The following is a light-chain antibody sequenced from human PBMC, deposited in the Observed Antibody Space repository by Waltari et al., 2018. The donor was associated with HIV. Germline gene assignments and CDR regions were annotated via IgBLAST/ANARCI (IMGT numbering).Light chain of an antibody. J-gene: IGKJ2*03. Sequence: DIQMTQSPSSLSASVGDRVPITCRASQSISNYLNWYQQKPGKAPKLLMYAASNLQSGVPSGFSGSGSGTDFTLTISSLQPEDFATYYCQQSYNTSYSFGQGTKLEIK. CDR2: AAS. CDR1: QSISNY. CDR3: QQSYNTSYS. V-gene: IGKV1-39*01.